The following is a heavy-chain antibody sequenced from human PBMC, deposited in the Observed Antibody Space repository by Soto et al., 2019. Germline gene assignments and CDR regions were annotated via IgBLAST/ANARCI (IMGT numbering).Heavy chain of an antibody. J-gene: IGHJ6*02. CDR1: GGTFSSYT. CDR3: ARDTTGIAVAGTSYYYGMDV. D-gene: IGHD6-19*01. V-gene: IGHV1-69*02. Sequence: QVQLVQSGAEVKKPGSSVKVSCKASGGTFSSYTISWVRQAPGQGLEWMGRIIPILGIANYAQKFQGRVTITADKSTSTAYMELSSLRSEDTVVYYCARDTTGIAVAGTSYYYGMDVWGQGTTVTVSS. CDR2: IIPILGIA.